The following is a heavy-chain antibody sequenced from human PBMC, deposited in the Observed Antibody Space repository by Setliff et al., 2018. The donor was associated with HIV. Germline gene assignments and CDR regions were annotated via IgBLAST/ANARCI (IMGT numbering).Heavy chain of an antibody. J-gene: IGHJ4*02. CDR1: GFTVSSNE. CDR2: ISGGST. D-gene: IGHD3-22*01. V-gene: IGHV3-21*06. Sequence: GGSLRLSCAASGFTVSSNEMSWVRQAPGKGLEWVSSISGGSTYYADSRKGRFTISRDNAKNSLYLQMNSLRAEDTAVYYCARPNYYDSSGSFDYWGQGTLVTVSS. CDR3: ARPNYYDSSGSFDY.